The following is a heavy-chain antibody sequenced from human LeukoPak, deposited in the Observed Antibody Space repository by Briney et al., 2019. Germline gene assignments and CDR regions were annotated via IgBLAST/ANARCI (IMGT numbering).Heavy chain of an antibody. CDR3: AREELVASLDY. Sequence: GGSLRLSCAASGFTVSSNYMSWVRQAPGKGLEWVSVIYSGGSTYYADSVKGRFTISRDNSKNTLYLQMNSLRAEDTAVYYCAREELVASLDYWGQGTLVTVSS. V-gene: IGHV3-53*05. CDR1: GFTVSSNY. J-gene: IGHJ4*02. D-gene: IGHD1-7*01. CDR2: IYSGGST.